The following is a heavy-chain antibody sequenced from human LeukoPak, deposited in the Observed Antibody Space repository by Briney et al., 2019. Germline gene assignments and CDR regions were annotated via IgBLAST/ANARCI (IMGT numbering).Heavy chain of an antibody. D-gene: IGHD6-19*01. Sequence: ASVTVSFKASGYTFTGYYMHWVRQAPGQGLEWMGWINPNSGGTNYAQKFQGRVTMTRDTSISTAYMELSRLRSDDTAVYYCARGRNHIAVAGTWGQGTLVTVSS. CDR1: GYTFTGYY. CDR3: ARGRNHIAVAGT. V-gene: IGHV1-2*02. CDR2: INPNSGGT. J-gene: IGHJ4*02.